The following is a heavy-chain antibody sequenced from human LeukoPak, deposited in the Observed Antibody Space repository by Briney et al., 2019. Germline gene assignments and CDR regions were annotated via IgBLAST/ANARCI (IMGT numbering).Heavy chain of an antibody. CDR1: GFTFSSYD. CDR2: IGTAGDT. V-gene: IGHV3-13*01. D-gene: IGHD6-25*01. CDR3: ARAADLDAFDI. Sequence: PGGSLRLSCAASGFTFSSYDMHWVRLATGKGLEWVSAIGTAGDTYYPGSVKGRFTISRENAKNSLYLQMNSLRAGDTAVYYCARAADLDAFDIWGQGTMVTVSS. J-gene: IGHJ3*02.